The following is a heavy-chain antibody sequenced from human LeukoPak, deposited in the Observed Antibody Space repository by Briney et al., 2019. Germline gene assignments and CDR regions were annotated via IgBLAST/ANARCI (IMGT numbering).Heavy chain of an antibody. Sequence: SGGSLRLSCAASGFTFSSYTMNWVRQAPGKGLEWVSSISGSSTYIYHADSVKGRFTISRDNAKNSLYLQMNSLRAEDTAVYYCARDGQTSGWNELDYWGQGTLVTVSS. CDR1: GFTFSSYT. CDR2: ISGSSTYI. CDR3: ARDGQTSGWNELDY. V-gene: IGHV3-21*01. D-gene: IGHD6-19*01. J-gene: IGHJ4*02.